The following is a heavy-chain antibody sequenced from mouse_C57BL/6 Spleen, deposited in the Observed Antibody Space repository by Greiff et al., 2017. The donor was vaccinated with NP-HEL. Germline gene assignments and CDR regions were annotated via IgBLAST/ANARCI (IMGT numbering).Heavy chain of an antibody. J-gene: IGHJ3*01. CDR3: ARAEAY. Sequence: DVKLVESGGGLVKPGGSLKLSCAASGFTFSSYAMSWVRQTPEKRLEWVATISDGGSYTYYPDNVKGRFTISRDNAKNNLYLQMSHLKSEDTAMYYCARAEAYWGQGTLVTVSA. CDR1: GFTFSSYA. CDR2: ISDGGSYT. V-gene: IGHV5-4*03.